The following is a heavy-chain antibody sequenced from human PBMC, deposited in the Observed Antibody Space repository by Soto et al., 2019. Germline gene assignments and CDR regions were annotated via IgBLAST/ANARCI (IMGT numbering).Heavy chain of an antibody. J-gene: IGHJ4*02. CDR2: INPSGGST. V-gene: IGHV1-46*01. D-gene: IGHD2-15*01. Sequence: QVQLVQSGAEVKEPGASVKVSCKASGYTFTSYYLHWVRQAPGQGLEWMGIINPSGGSTTYAQKFQGIVTLTRDTSTSTVYMELSSLRSEDTAVYYCARVGCSGGSCYAVDYWGQGTLVTVSS. CDR3: ARVGCSGGSCYAVDY. CDR1: GYTFTSYY.